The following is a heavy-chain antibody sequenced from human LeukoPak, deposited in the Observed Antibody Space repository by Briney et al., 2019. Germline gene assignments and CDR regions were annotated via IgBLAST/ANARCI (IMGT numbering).Heavy chain of an antibody. V-gene: IGHV1-69*05. Sequence: SVKVSCKASGGTFSSYAISWVRQAPGQGLEWMGRIIPIFGTANYAQKFQGRVTITTDESTSTAYMELSSLRSEETAVYYCARDPRGYSYGYLRSNNWFDPWGQGTLVTVSS. CDR1: GGTFSSYA. D-gene: IGHD5-18*01. CDR3: ARDPRGYSYGYLRSNNWFDP. J-gene: IGHJ5*02. CDR2: IIPIFGTA.